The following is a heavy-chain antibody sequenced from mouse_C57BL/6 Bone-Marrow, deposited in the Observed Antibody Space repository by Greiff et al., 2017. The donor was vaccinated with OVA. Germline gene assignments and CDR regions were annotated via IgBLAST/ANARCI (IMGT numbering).Heavy chain of an antibody. CDR2: IDPEDGET. D-gene: IGHD1-1*01. Sequence: EVMLVESGAELVKPGASVKLSCTASGFNIKDYYMHWVKQRTEQGLEWIGRIDPEDGETKYAPKFQGKATITADTSSNTAYLQLSSLTSEDTAVYYCAREGFGYYGSRSRTWFAYWGQGTLVTVSA. CDR3: AREGFGYYGSRSRTWFAY. V-gene: IGHV14-2*01. J-gene: IGHJ3*01. CDR1: GFNIKDYY.